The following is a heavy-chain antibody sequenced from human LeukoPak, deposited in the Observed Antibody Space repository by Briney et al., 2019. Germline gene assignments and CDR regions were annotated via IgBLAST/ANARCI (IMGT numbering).Heavy chain of an antibody. J-gene: IGHJ4*02. CDR1: GGTFSSYA. CDR2: IIPIFGTA. CDR3: ARSHIMVVTGNYYFDY. Sequence: ASVKVSCKASGGTFSSYAISWVRQAPGQGLEWMGRIIPIFGTANYAQKFQGRVTITTDESTSTAYMELSSLRSEDTAVYYCARSHIMVVTGNYYFDYWGQGTLVTVSS. D-gene: IGHD2-21*02. V-gene: IGHV1-69*05.